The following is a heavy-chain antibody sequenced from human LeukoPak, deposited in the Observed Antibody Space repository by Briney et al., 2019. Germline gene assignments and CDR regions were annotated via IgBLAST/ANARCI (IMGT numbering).Heavy chain of an antibody. CDR1: GYNFNSYG. CDR2: ISGYNGLT. CDR3: ARANPAPYDSSGYNFRGYFDY. J-gene: IGHJ4*02. V-gene: IGHV1-18*01. D-gene: IGHD3-22*01. Sequence: ASVKVSCKASGYNFNSYGISWLRQVPGQGLEWMGWISGYNGLTRYGKNVQGRVTLTTDTSTRTAYMELRSLRSDDTAVYYCARANPAPYDSSGYNFRGYFDYWGQGTRVTVSS.